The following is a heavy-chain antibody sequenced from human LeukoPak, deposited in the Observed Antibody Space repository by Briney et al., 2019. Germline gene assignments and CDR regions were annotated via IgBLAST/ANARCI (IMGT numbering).Heavy chain of an antibody. Sequence: PGGSLRLSCAASGFTFSSYWMSWVRQAPGKGLEWVANINQDGSQKYYVDSVKGRFIISRDNAKNSLYLQMNNLRTEDTAMYYTAVGPGYWGQGTLVTVSS. D-gene: IGHD3-10*01. CDR3: AVGPGY. J-gene: IGHJ4*02. CDR1: GFTFSSYW. V-gene: IGHV3-7*01. CDR2: INQDGSQK.